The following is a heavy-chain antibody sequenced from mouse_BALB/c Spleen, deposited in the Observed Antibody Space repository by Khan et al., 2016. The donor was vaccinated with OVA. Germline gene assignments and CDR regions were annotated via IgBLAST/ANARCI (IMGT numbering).Heavy chain of an antibody. D-gene: IGHD2-3*01. CDR2: IHYSGST. CDR1: GYSITSGYN. Sequence: EVQLQESGPDLVKPSQSLSLTCTVTGYSITSGYNWHWIRQFPGNKLEWMGYIHYSGSTNYSPSLKSRISITRDTSKNKFFLQLNSVTNADTATYYCARAGYYPYFDVWGAGTTVTDSS. V-gene: IGHV3-1*02. J-gene: IGHJ1*01. CDR3: ARAGYYPYFDV.